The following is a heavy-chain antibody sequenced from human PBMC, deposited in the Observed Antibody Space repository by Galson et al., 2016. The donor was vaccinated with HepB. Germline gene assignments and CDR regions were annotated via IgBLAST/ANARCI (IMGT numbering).Heavy chain of an antibody. Sequence: SLRLSCAASGFTFEDYAMHWVRQVAGKGLEWVSGIDWNSGGIGYADSVKGRFTISRDNAKNSLYLQMNSLRAEDTALYYCASGRPVTRGITGGAWHLDVWGRGTLVSVS. D-gene: IGHD4-17*01. V-gene: IGHV3-9*01. CDR2: IDWNSGGI. CDR1: GFTFEDYA. CDR3: ASGRPVTRGITGGAWHLDV. J-gene: IGHJ2*01.